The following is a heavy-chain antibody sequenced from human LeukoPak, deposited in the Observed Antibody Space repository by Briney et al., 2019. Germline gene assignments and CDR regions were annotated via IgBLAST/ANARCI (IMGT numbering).Heavy chain of an antibody. D-gene: IGHD6-19*01. Sequence: SVKVSCKASGGTFSSYAISWVRQAPGQGLEWMGRIIPILGIANYAQKFQGRVTITADKSTSTAYMELSSLGSEDTAVYYCARDLIAVAGNYDYWGQGTLVTVSS. CDR3: ARDLIAVAGNYDY. CDR1: GGTFSSYA. CDR2: IIPILGIA. V-gene: IGHV1-69*04. J-gene: IGHJ4*02.